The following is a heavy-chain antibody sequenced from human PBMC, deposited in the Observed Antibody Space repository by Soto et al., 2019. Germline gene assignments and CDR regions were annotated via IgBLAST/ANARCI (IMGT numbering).Heavy chain of an antibody. J-gene: IGHJ6*02. CDR3: ARGDSTDCSNGVCSFFYNHDMDV. V-gene: IGHV1-2*04. D-gene: IGHD2-8*01. CDR2: INPKSGGT. Sequence: ASVKVSCKASGYSFTDYHIHWVRQAPGQGLERLGRINPKSGGTSTAQKFQGSVTMTTDTSISTASMGLTRLTSDDTAIYYCARGDSTDCSNGVCSFFYNHDMDVWGQGTTVTVSS. CDR1: GYSFTDYH.